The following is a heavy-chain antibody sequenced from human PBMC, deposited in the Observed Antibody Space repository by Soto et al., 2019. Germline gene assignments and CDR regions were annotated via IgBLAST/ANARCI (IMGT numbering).Heavy chain of an antibody. CDR2: ISYDGSNK. J-gene: IGHJ4*02. D-gene: IGHD1-26*01. Sequence: GGSLRLSCAASGFTFSSYAMHWVRQAPGKGLEWVAVISYDGSNKYYADSVKGRFTISRDNSKNTLYLQMNSLRAEDTAVYYCARDSVLVGATRHGALDYWGQGTLVTVSS. V-gene: IGHV3-30*04. CDR3: ARDSVLVGATRHGALDY. CDR1: GFTFSSYA.